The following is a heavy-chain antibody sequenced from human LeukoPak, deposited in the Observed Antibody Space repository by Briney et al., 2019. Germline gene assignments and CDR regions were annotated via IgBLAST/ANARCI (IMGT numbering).Heavy chain of an antibody. CDR3: ARARSGWPNLEYFQY. D-gene: IGHD6-19*01. Sequence: GRSLRLSCAASGFTFSSYAMHWVRQAPGKGLEWVAVISYDGSNKYYADSVRGRFAISRDNSKNTLYLQMNSLRAEDTAVYYCARARSGWPNLEYFQYWGQGTLLTVSS. CDR1: GFTFSSYA. J-gene: IGHJ1*01. CDR2: ISYDGSNK. V-gene: IGHV3-30*09.